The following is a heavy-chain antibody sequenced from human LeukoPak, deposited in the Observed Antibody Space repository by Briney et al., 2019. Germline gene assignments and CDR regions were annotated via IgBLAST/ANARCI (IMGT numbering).Heavy chain of an antibody. CDR1: GGSISSGSYY. CDR2: IYTSGST. CDR3: ARDGPALDP. Sequence: SETQSLTCTVSGGSISSGSYYWSWIRQPAGKGLEWIGRIYTSGSTNYNPSLKSRVTISVDTSKHQFSLKLSSVTAADTAVYYCARDGPALDPWGQGTLVTVSS. V-gene: IGHV4-61*02. J-gene: IGHJ5*02.